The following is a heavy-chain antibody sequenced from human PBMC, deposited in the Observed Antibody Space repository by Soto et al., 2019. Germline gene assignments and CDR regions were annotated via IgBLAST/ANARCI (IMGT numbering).Heavy chain of an antibody. J-gene: IGHJ4*02. V-gene: IGHV3-21*01. CDR3: ARDLFIAAAGTFY. D-gene: IGHD6-13*01. Sequence: GGSLRLSCAASGFTFSSYSMNWVRQAPGKGLEWVSSISSSSSYIYYADSVKGRFTISRDNAKNSLYLQMNSLRAEDTAVYYCARDLFIAAAGTFYWGQGTLVTVSS. CDR2: ISSSSSYI. CDR1: GFTFSSYS.